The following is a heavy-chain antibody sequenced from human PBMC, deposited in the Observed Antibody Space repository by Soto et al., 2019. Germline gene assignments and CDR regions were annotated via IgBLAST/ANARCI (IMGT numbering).Heavy chain of an antibody. Sequence: ASVKVSCKPSGYTFTSCYIHWVRQAPGQGLEWMGIINPSCGSTSYAQKFQGRVTMTRDTSTSTVYMELSSLRSEDTAVYYCAREVVVAATGFDYWGQGTLVTVSS. CDR1: GYTFTSCY. D-gene: IGHD2-15*01. CDR2: INPSCGST. CDR3: AREVVVAATGFDY. J-gene: IGHJ4*02. V-gene: IGHV1-46*01.